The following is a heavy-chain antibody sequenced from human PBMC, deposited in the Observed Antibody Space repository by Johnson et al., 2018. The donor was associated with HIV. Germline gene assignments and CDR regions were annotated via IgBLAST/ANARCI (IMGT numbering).Heavy chain of an antibody. D-gene: IGHD5-12*01. J-gene: IGHJ3*02. Sequence: QVQLVESGGGVVQPGRSLRLSCAASGFTFSSYAMHWVRQAPGKGLEWVAVISYDGSTKYYADSVKGRFTISRDNSKNTLFLQMHSLRAEDTAVDWCTVESSFYSGNDSAAFDMCGQGTKVTVSS. CDR2: ISYDGSTK. V-gene: IGHV3-30-3*01. CDR3: TVESSFYSGNDSAAFDM. CDR1: GFTFSSYA.